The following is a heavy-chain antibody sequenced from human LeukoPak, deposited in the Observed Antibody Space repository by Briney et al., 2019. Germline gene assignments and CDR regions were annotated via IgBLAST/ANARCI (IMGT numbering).Heavy chain of an antibody. D-gene: IGHD1-26*01. CDR3: AKDRTVGASYWYFDL. Sequence: GGSLRLSCAASGFTFSPVWMHWVRQAPGKGLMWVSHIINDGSYTTYADSVKGRFTISRDNAKNTVYLQMNTLRAEDTAIYYCAKDRTVGASYWYFDLWGRGTLVTVSS. CDR1: GFTFSPVW. CDR2: IINDGSYT. J-gene: IGHJ2*01. V-gene: IGHV3-74*01.